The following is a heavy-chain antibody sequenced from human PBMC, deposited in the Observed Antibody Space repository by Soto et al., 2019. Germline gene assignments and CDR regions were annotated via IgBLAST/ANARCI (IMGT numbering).Heavy chain of an antibody. CDR1: GFTFGKYW. J-gene: IGHJ4*02. V-gene: IGHV3-74*02. CDR3: ATAEVDY. CDR2: MDSDGSTT. Sequence: VQLVESGGGSVRPGGSLRLSCAASGFTFGKYWMHWVRQAPGKGLEWVSRMDSDGSTTNYADSVKGRFTVSRDNVKNTLFLQMNSLRGGDTAIYYCATAEVDYWGPGTLVTVSS.